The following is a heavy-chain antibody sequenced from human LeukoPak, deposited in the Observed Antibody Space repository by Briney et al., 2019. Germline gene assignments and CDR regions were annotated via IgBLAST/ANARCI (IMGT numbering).Heavy chain of an antibody. CDR1: GFTFSNYG. D-gene: IGHD1-26*01. J-gene: IGHJ4*02. CDR2: ISGSGGST. CDR3: AREGGSYYAGGYFDY. V-gene: IGHV3-23*01. Sequence: GGTLRLSCAASGFTFSNYGMSWVRQAPGKGLEWVSAISGSGGSTYYADSVKGRFTISRDNSKNTLYLQMNSLRAEDTAVYYCAREGGSYYAGGYFDYWGQGTLVTVSS.